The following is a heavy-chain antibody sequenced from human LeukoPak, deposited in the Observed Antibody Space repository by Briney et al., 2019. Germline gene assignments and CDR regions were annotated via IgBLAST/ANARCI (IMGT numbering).Heavy chain of an antibody. D-gene: IGHD1-26*01. CDR1: GFLISNDV. CDR2: IGADGHST. CDR3: ARRVGGTPDY. V-gene: IGHV3-23*01. J-gene: IGHJ4*02. Sequence: GGSLRLSCAASGFLISNDVMTWVRQAPGKGLEWVSAIGADGHSTDYANSVKGRFTISRDNSKNTLYLQMNSLSAEDTVLYYCARRVGGTPDYWGRGTLVTVSS.